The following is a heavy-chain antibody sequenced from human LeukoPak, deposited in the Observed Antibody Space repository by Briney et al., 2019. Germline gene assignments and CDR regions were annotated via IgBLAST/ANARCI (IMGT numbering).Heavy chain of an antibody. CDR1: GFTFSNYW. V-gene: IGHV3-74*03. CDR3: ARHRYTNYDFDQ. J-gene: IGHJ4*02. D-gene: IGHD3-16*02. Sequence: PGGSLRLSCAASGFTFSNYWMHWVRQGLGKGLVWVSRINSDGSNTKYADSVKGRFTISRDNAKNTLYLQMNSLRVEDTAVYYCARHRYTNYDFDQWGQGTLVTVSS. CDR2: INSDGSNT.